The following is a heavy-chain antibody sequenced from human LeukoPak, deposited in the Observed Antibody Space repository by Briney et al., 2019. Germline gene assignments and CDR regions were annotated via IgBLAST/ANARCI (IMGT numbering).Heavy chain of an antibody. CDR2: MSYDGSNK. CDR1: GFTFSSYA. J-gene: IGHJ4*02. D-gene: IGHD2-15*01. Sequence: GRSLRLSCAASGFTFSSYAMHWVRQAPGKGLEWVAVMSYDGSNKYYADSVKGRFTISRDNSKNTLYLQMNSLRAEDTAVYYCARDTERYCSGSSCFSQEVWGQGTLVTVSS. CDR3: ARDTERYCSGSSCFSQEV. V-gene: IGHV3-30-3*01.